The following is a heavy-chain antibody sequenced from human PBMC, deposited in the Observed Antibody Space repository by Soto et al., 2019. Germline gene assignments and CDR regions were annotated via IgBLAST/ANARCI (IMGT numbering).Heavy chain of an antibody. D-gene: IGHD2-15*01. J-gene: IGHJ4*02. V-gene: IGHV3-23*01. CDR2: VSIGGST. Sequence: DVQLLESGGGLVQPEGSLRLSCAASGFTFSSYAMGWVRQGPGKGLEWVAVVSIGGSTHYADSVRGRFTISRDYSKNTLSLHMNSLTDEDTAVYFCAKRRGAGGHFDYWGQGALVTVSS. CDR3: AKRRGAGGHFDY. CDR1: GFTFSSYA.